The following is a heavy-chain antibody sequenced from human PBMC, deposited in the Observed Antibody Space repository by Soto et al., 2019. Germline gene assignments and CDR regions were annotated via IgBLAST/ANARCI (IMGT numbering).Heavy chain of an antibody. V-gene: IGHV1-18*01. CDR2: ISAYNGNT. D-gene: IGHD7-27*01. CDR3: ARYSGNVGNWAYFFDY. J-gene: IGHJ4*02. CDR1: GYTFTDFG. Sequence: QGQLVQSGAEVRKPGASVKVSCKASGYTFTDFGISWVRQAPGQGLEWMGWISAYNGNTNYAQKVQGRVTMTTDTPPSTAYVELRSPRAEDTAVYYCARYSGNVGNWAYFFDYWGQGTLVTVSS.